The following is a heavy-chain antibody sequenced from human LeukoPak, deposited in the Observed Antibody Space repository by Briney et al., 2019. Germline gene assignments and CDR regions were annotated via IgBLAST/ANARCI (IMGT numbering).Heavy chain of an antibody. CDR3: AKARYCSSTSCPDNWFDP. D-gene: IGHD2-2*01. CDR1: GFTFDDYT. J-gene: IGHJ5*02. CDR2: ISWDGDST. V-gene: IGHV3-43*01. Sequence: PGGSLRLSCAASGFTFDDYTMNWVRQAPGKGLEWVSLISWDGDSTYYADSVKGRFTISRDNSKNSLYLQMNSLRTEDTALYYCAKARYCSSTSCPDNWFDPWGQGTLVTVSS.